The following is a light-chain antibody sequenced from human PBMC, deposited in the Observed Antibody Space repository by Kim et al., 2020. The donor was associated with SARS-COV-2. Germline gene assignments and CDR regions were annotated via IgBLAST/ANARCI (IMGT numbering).Light chain of an antibody. CDR3: IQGTHWPGLS. J-gene: IGKJ4*01. CDR1: QSLLHSDGNTY. V-gene: IGKV2-30*02. CDR2: RVS. Sequence: ASISCRSSQSLLHSDGNTYLSWFQQRPGQSPRRLIYRVSNRDSGVPDRFSGSGSGTDFTLKISRVEAEDVGIYFCIQGTHWPGLSFGGGTKVDIK.